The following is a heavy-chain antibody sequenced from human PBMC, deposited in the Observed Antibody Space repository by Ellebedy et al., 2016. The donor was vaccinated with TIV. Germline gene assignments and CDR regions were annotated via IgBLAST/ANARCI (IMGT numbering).Heavy chain of an antibody. V-gene: IGHV3-30*04. J-gene: IGHJ4*02. CDR1: GFTFSSYA. CDR3: ARDRFSSGYRLDY. CDR2: ISYDGSNK. Sequence: GESLKISCAASGFTFSSYAMHWVRQAPGKGLEWVAVISYDGSNKYYADSVKGRFTISRDNSKNTLYLQMNSLRAEDTAVYYCARDRFSSGYRLDYWGQGTLVTVSS. D-gene: IGHD3-22*01.